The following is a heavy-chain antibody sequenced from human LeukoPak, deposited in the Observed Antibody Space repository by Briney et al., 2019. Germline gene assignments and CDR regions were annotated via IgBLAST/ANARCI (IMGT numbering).Heavy chain of an antibody. V-gene: IGHV1-46*01. D-gene: IGHD1-26*01. CDR3: ARVSVGATMLAYFDY. CDR2: INPSGGST. J-gene: IGHJ4*02. CDR1: GYTFTNYD. Sequence: ASVKVSCKASGYTFTNYDMHWVRQAPGQGLEWMGIINPSGGSTNYAQRFQGRVTMTRDISTSTVYMQLSSLRSEDTAVYYCARVSVGATMLAYFDYWGQGTLVTVSS.